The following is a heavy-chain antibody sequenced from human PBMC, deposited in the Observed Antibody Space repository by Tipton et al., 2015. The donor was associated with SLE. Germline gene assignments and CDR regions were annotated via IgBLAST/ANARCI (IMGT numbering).Heavy chain of an antibody. Sequence: TLSLTCTVSGGSIATKSYQWTWIRQPAGKGLEWIGRVRASVRTRGNTDFSPSLKSRVTISEDTPKKRFSLTLRSVTAADTAVYYCARDGYSSGWDGDFDYWGQGILVTVSS. CDR1: GGSIATKSYQ. D-gene: IGHD6-19*01. V-gene: IGHV4-61*02. CDR2: VRASVRTRGNT. CDR3: ARDGYSSGWDGDFDY. J-gene: IGHJ4*02.